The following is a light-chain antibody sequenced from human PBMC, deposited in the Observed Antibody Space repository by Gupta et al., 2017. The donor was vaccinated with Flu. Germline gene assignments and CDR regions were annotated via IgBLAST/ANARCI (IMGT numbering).Light chain of an antibody. V-gene: IGLV3-19*01. J-gene: IGLJ2*01. CDR1: SLRNSY. CDR3: NSRDSTDNNQAV. CDR2: AKN. Sequence: SSELTQDPAVSVALGQTVRITCQGDSLRNSYASWYQQKPGQAPFLVIYAKNIRPAAISDRFSGSSSGNTASLTITGAQAEEEADYYCNSRDSTDNNQAVFGGGTKLTVL.